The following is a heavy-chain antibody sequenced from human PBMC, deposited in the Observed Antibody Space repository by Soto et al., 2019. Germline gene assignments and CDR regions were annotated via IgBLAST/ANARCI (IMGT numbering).Heavy chain of an antibody. CDR3: ARDKDLEPTVWGY. V-gene: IGHV4-31*02. CDR2: IYYSGAT. Sequence: QVHLQEAGPGLMRPSETLSLSCSVSGDSLATGGHYYNWIRHLPGKGLEWIGYIYYSGATHYSPSLRPWATMSIDTSKNQFSLRLISVTAADTALYFCARDKDLEPTVWGYWGQGIQVTVSS. J-gene: IGHJ4*02. CDR1: GDSLATGGHY. D-gene: IGHD7-27*01.